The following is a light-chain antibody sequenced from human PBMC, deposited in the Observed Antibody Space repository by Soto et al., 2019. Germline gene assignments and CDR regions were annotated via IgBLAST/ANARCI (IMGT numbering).Light chain of an antibody. CDR3: QQYDNLPRVT. CDR2: DAS. V-gene: IGKV1-33*01. CDR1: QDISNY. J-gene: IGKJ3*01. Sequence: DIQMTQSPSSLSASVGDRVTITCQASQDISNYLNWYQQKPGKAPKLLIYDASNLETGVPSRFSGSGSGTDFTSTISSLKPEDIATYYCQQYDNLPRVTSGPGTKVDIK.